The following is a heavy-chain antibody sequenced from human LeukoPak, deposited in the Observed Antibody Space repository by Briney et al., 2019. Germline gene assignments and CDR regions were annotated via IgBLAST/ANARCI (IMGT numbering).Heavy chain of an antibody. J-gene: IGHJ3*02. CDR3: AKLASGSYFDAFDI. Sequence: ASVKVSCKASGYTFTTYAMHWVRQAPGQRLEWMGWISVGNGNTKYSQKFQGRVTITRDTSATTAYMELSSLRSEDTAVYYCAKLASGSYFDAFDIWGQGTMDTVSS. CDR1: GYTFTTYA. D-gene: IGHD1-26*01. V-gene: IGHV1-3*01. CDR2: ISVGNGNT.